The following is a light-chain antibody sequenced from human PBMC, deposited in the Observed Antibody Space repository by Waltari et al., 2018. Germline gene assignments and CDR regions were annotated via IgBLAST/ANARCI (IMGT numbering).Light chain of an antibody. V-gene: IGKV4-1*01. CDR3: QQRSTWPEVT. CDR2: AAS. J-gene: IGKJ3*01. CDR1: QIVLHRNSNKNF. Sequence: DIVMTLSPDSLAVSLGERATINCKSSQIVLHRNSNKNFLTWYQQKPGQPPRLLIYAASNRATGIPARFSGSGSGTDFTLTISSLEPEDFAVYYCQQRSTWPEVTFGPGTKVDIK.